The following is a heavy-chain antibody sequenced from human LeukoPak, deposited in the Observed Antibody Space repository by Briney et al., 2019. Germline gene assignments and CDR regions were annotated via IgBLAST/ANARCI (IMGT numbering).Heavy chain of an antibody. CDR3: ARGLFLGY. CDR2: ITAAGDT. Sequence: PGGSLRLSCAASGFIFSTYDMRWVRQPTGKGLEWVSTITAAGDTYYPVSVKGRFTISRENAKNSLYLQMNSLRAGDTAVYYCARGLFLGYWGQGILVTASS. CDR1: GFIFSTYD. J-gene: IGHJ4*02. V-gene: IGHV3-13*04. D-gene: IGHD3-22*01.